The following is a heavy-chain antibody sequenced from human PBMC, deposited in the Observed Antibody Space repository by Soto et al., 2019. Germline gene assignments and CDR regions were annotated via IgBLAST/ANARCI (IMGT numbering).Heavy chain of an antibody. CDR1: GDTFTSYA. J-gene: IGHJ5*02. V-gene: IGHV1-3*01. CDR2: ISAGNGNT. D-gene: IGHD3-10*01. Sequence: ASVKVSCEASGDTFTSYAMHWVRQAPGQRLEWMGWISAGNGNTKYSQKFQGRVTITRDTSASTAYMELSSLRSEDTAVYYCARDSRITMVRGVPRSWFDPWGQGTLVTVSS. CDR3: ARDSRITMVRGVPRSWFDP.